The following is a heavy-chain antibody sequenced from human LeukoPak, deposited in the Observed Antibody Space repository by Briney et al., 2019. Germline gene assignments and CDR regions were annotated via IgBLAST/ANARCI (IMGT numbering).Heavy chain of an antibody. CDR2: IYYSGST. CDR1: GDSISNYF. D-gene: IGHD2-2*01. V-gene: IGHV4-59*05. Sequence: SETLSLTCTVSGDSISNYFWSWIRQPAGKGLEWIGRIYYSGSTYYNPSLKSRVTISVDTSKNQFSLKLSSVTAADTAVYYCARGVAVVPATHYYFDYWGQGSLVTVSS. J-gene: IGHJ4*02. CDR3: ARGVAVVPATHYYFDY.